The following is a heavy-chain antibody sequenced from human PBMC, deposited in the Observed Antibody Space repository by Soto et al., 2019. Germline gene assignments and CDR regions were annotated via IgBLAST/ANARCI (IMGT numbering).Heavy chain of an antibody. J-gene: IGHJ6*02. D-gene: IGHD3-22*01. CDR1: GDTFTGYY. Sequence: ASVKVSCKASGDTFTGYYMHCVRQAPGQGLEWMGWISPNSGGTNYAQKFQGRVTMTRDTSISTAYMELSRLRSDDTAVYYCARESGYPQGNYGMDVWGQGTTVTVSS. V-gene: IGHV1-2*02. CDR2: ISPNSGGT. CDR3: ARESGYPQGNYGMDV.